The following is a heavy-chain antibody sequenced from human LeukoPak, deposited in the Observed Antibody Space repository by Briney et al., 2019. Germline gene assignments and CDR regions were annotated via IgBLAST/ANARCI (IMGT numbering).Heavy chain of an antibody. Sequence: GGSLRLSCAASGYTFSSYGMHWVRQAPGKWLEWVAVISYDGSNKYYADSVKGRFTISRDNSKNTLYLQMNSLRAEDTAVYYCAKTLSVRQWLVPGFDWGQGTLVTVSS. V-gene: IGHV3-30*18. CDR1: GYTFSSYG. CDR3: AKTLSVRQWLVPGFD. J-gene: IGHJ4*02. CDR2: ISYDGSNK. D-gene: IGHD6-19*01.